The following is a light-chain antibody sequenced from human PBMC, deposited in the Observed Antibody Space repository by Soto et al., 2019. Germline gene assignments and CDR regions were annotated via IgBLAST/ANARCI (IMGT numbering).Light chain of an antibody. CDR1: QSISSNY. J-gene: IGKJ1*01. V-gene: IGKV3-20*01. CDR3: QQYGSSPRT. Sequence: IVLTQSPGTLSMSPGERATLSCRASQSISSNYLAWYQQKPGQAPRLLIYGASSRANGIPDSFSGSRSGTDFTLTTSRREAEDLAVYYCQQYGSSPRTFGQGNKVEFK. CDR2: GAS.